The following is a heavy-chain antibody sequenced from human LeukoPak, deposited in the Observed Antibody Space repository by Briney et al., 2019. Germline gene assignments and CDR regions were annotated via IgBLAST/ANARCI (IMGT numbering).Heavy chain of an antibody. CDR2: FDPEDGET. D-gene: IGHD3-22*01. J-gene: IGHJ4*02. CDR1: GYTLTELS. Sequence: ASVKVSCKVSGYTLTELSIHWVRQAPGKGLEWMGGFDPEDGETIYAQKFQGRVTMTEDTSTDTAYMELSSLRSEDTAVYYCAFLDIYTGSGFYKAYFDYWGQGTLVTVSS. CDR3: AFLDIYTGSGFYKAYFDY. V-gene: IGHV1-24*01.